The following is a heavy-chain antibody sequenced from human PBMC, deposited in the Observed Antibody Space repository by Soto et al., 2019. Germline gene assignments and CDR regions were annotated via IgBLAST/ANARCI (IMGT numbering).Heavy chain of an antibody. CDR2: IIPIFGAA. J-gene: IGHJ4*02. V-gene: IGHV1-69*01. Sequence: QVQVVQSGAEVKQPGSSVKVSCKVSGGTFSTYSISWVRQAPGQGLEWVGGIIPIFGAAKHAQKFQGRVTITADDSTGAVYMGLSGLRSEDTAVYFCARDGDRVTARHWGQGTLVTVSS. CDR3: ARDGDRVTARH. CDR1: GGTFSTYS. D-gene: IGHD7-27*01.